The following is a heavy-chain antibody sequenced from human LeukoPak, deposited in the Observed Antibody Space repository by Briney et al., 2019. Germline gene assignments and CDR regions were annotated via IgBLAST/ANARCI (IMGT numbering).Heavy chain of an antibody. Sequence: PSETLSLTCTVSGGSISSGDYYWSWIRQPPGKGLEWIGYIYYSGSTYYNPSLKSRVTISVDTSKNQFSLKLSSVTAADTAVYYCARSYYDSSGYLVDAFDIWGQGTMVTVSS. CDR2: IYYSGST. J-gene: IGHJ3*02. CDR3: ARSYYDSSGYLVDAFDI. CDR1: GGSISSGDYY. D-gene: IGHD3-22*01. V-gene: IGHV4-30-4*01.